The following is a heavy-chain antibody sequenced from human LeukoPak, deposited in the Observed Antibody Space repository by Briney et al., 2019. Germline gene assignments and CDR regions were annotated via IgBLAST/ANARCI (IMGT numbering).Heavy chain of an antibody. CDR2: IYYSGST. CDR1: GGSITSYY. D-gene: IGHD2-15*01. CDR3: AGVARCSGGSCYSPFDY. Sequence: SETLSLTCTVSGGSITSYYWTWIRHPPGKGLEWIGRIYYSGSTYYNPSLKSRVTISVDTSKNQFSLKLSSVTAAATAVFYFAGVARCSGGSCYSPFDYWGQGTLVSVSS. V-gene: IGHV4-59*12. J-gene: IGHJ4*02.